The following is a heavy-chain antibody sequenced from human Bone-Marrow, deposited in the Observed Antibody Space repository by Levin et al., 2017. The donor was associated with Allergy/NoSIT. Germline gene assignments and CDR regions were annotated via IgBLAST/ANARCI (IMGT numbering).Heavy chain of an antibody. J-gene: IGHJ6*02. V-gene: IGHV3-30-3*01. CDR2: ISYDGSNK. D-gene: IGHD4-17*01. CDR1: GFTFSSYA. Sequence: AGGSLRLSCAASGFTFSSYAMHWVRQAPGKGLEWVAVISYDGSNKYYADSVKGRFTISRDNSKNTLYLQMNSLRAEDTAVYYCARPPQDYGDYRWVRVYDYYGMDVWGQGTTVTVSS. CDR3: ARPPQDYGDYRWVRVYDYYGMDV.